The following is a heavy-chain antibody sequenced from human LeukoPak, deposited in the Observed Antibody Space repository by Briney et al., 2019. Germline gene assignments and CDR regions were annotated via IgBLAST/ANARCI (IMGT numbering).Heavy chain of an antibody. CDR3: ARDRGFTSFDY. V-gene: IGHV3-7*01. J-gene: IGHJ4*02. Sequence: TGGSLRLSCAASGLTFRHSWMHWVRQAPGKGLEWVANINQDGSEKYYVDSVKGRFTISRDTAKNSLHLQMNSLRAEDTAVYYCARDRGFTSFDYWGQGILVTVSS. CDR2: INQDGSEK. D-gene: IGHD5-12*01. CDR1: GLTFRHSW.